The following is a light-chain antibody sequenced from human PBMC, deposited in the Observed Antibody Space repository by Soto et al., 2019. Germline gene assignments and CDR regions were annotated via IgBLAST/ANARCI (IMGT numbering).Light chain of an antibody. CDR1: QNISRS. CDR3: QQYNNWPPIT. CDR2: GTS. Sequence: VMTQSPLSLPVTLGQPASISCRSNQNISRSLAWYQQKPGQGPSLLIYGTSTRAGGVPARFSGSGSGTEFTLTISSLQSEDFAVYYCQQYNNWPPITFGQGTRLEIK. J-gene: IGKJ5*01. V-gene: IGKV3-15*01.